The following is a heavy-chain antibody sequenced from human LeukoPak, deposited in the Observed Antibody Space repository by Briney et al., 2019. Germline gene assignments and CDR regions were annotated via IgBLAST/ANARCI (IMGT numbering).Heavy chain of an antibody. CDR1: GGSISSQNW. V-gene: IGHV4-4*02. CDR2: IFHSRST. D-gene: IGHD5-12*01. J-gene: IGHJ5*02. Sequence: SETLSLTCAVSGGSISSQNWWSWARQPPGKGLEWIGEIFHSRSTHYNPSLKSRVTISVDKSKNQFSLNLSSVTAADTAVYYCAKGDIRNWFDPWGQGTLVTVSS. CDR3: AKGDIRNWFDP.